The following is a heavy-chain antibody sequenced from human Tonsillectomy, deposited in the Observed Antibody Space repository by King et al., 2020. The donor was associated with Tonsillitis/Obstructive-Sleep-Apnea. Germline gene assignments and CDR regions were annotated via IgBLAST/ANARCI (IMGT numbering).Heavy chain of an antibody. CDR3: ARDVSNYYDSSGYYPFFDY. CDR1: GFTFRRYS. Sequence: VQLVESGGGLVKPGGSLRLSCAASGFTFRRYSMNWVRQTPGKGLEWVSSISTSSTYIYYADSLKGRFTISRDNARNSLYLQMNSLRAEDTAVYYCARDVSNYYDSSGYYPFFDYWGQGTLVTVSS. V-gene: IGHV3-21*01. D-gene: IGHD3-22*01. CDR2: ISTSSTYI. J-gene: IGHJ4*02.